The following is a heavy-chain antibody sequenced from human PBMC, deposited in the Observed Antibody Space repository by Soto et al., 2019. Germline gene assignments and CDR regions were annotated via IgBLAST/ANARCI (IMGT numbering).Heavy chain of an antibody. CDR1: GFTFDDYA. D-gene: IGHD3-3*01. V-gene: IGHV3-9*01. CDR2: ISWNSGSI. CDR3: AKDSLRFLGYWSSFDI. Sequence: GGSLRLSCAASGFTFDDYAMHWVRQAPGKGLEWVSGISWNSGSIGYADSVKGRFTISRDNAKDSLYLQMNSLRAEDTALYYCAKDSLRFLGYWSSFDIWGQGTMVTVSS. J-gene: IGHJ3*02.